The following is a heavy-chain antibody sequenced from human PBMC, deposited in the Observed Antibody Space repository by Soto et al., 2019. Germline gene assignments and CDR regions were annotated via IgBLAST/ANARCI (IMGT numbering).Heavy chain of an antibody. CDR2: IYHSGST. D-gene: IGHD6-19*01. CDR3: ARAGGLGAVAVDY. J-gene: IGHJ4*02. CDR1: GGSISSGGYS. Sequence: QLQLQESGSGLVKPSQTLSLTCAVSGGSISSGGYSWSWIRQPPGKGLEWIGYIYHSGSTYYNPSLKSRVTVSVDRCKNQFSLKLSSVTAADTAVYYCARAGGLGAVAVDYLGQGTLVTVSS. V-gene: IGHV4-30-2*01.